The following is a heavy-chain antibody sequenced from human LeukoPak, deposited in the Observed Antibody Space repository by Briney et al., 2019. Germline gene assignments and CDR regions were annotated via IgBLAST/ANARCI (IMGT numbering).Heavy chain of an antibody. CDR2: IYSGGST. V-gene: IGHV3-53*01. J-gene: IGHJ4*02. Sequence: GGSLRLSCAASGFTVSSNYMSWVRQAPGKGLEWVSVIYSGGSTYYADSVKGRFTISRDNSKNTLYLQMNSLRAEDTAVYYCARGLRYCSGGSCCPKYYFDYWGQGTLVTVSS. D-gene: IGHD2-15*01. CDR1: GFTVSSNY. CDR3: ARGLRYCSGGSCCPKYYFDY.